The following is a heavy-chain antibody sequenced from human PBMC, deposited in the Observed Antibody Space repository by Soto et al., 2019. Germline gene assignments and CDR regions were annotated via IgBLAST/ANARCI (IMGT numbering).Heavy chain of an antibody. V-gene: IGHV3-23*01. CDR2: ISSSGDAT. CDR1: GFSFSTYA. CDR3: AKNGDFWSWGMDV. J-gene: IGHJ6*02. D-gene: IGHD3-3*01. Sequence: GGSLRLSCAAAGFSFSTYAMTWVRQAPGKGLEWVSIISSSGDATYYLDSVKGRFTISRDNSRNTLNLQMNSLRAEDTAVYYCAKNGDFWSWGMDVWGLGTTVTASS.